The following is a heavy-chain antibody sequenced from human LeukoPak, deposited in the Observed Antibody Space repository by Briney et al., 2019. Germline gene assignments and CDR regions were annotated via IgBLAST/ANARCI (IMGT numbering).Heavy chain of an antibody. V-gene: IGHV3-7*01. J-gene: IGHJ4*02. CDR2: IKQDGSEK. D-gene: IGHD3-10*01. CDR1: GFTFSNYW. Sequence: GGSLRLSCAASGFTFSNYWMSWVRQAPGKGLEWVANIKQDGSEKSYVDSMKGRFTISSDNAKKSLYLQMNRLRAEDTAVYYCTRDSDHVRDYWGQGTLVTVSS. CDR3: TRDSDHVRDY.